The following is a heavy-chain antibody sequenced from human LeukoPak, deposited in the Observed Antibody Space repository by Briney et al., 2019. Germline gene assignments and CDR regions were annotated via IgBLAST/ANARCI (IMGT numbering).Heavy chain of an antibody. V-gene: IGHV3-9*01. Sequence: PGGSLRLSCAASGFTFDDYAMHWVRQAPGKGLEWVSGISWNSGSIGYADSVKGRFTISRDNAKNSLYPQMNSLRAEDTALYYCAKDSKTYYYGSGSSYYFDYWGQGTLVTVSS. CDR2: ISWNSGSI. D-gene: IGHD3-10*01. J-gene: IGHJ4*02. CDR1: GFTFDDYA. CDR3: AKDSKTYYYGSGSSYYFDY.